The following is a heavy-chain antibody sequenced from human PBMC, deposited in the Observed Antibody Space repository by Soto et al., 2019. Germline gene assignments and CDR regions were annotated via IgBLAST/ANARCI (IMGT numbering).Heavy chain of an antibody. V-gene: IGHV1-8*02. CDR3: GRGPSPRAPAGGTPYYYAMGV. D-gene: IGHD6-13*01. J-gene: IGHJ6*02. CDR1: GCDLSAYD. Sequence: ASVNVSCKASGCDLSAYDINWVRQASGQGLEWMGWMNPINGATGSARRFQGRVSMTRNTATGTAYLELTSLRSDDSAVYYCGRGPSPRAPAGGTPYYYAMGVSGQGTTVTVSS. CDR2: MNPINGAT.